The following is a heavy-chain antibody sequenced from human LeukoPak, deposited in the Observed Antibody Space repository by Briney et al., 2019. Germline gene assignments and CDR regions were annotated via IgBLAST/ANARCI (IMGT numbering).Heavy chain of an antibody. J-gene: IGHJ3*02. CDR2: IYYSGST. CDR1: GGSISRYY. D-gene: IGHD1-7*01. CDR3: ARGPVGGTTYNDGDAFDI. V-gene: IGHV4-59*01. Sequence: PSETLSLTCTVSGGSISRYYWSWIRQPPGKGLEWIGYIYYSGSTNYNPSLKSRVTISVDTSKNQFSLKLSSVTTADTAVCYCARGPVGGTTYNDGDAFDIWGQGTMVTVSS.